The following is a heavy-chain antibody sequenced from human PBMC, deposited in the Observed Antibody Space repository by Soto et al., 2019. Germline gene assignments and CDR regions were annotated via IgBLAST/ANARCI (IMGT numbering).Heavy chain of an antibody. Sequence: ASVKVPWKAFGDTFTTYAITWVRQAPGQGLEWMGWISGYNGNTDYAQKFQGKITMTTDTSTNTVYMELKSLISDDTAVYYCARSGGSSSPLDYWG. CDR3: ARSGGSSSPLDY. CDR2: ISGYNGNT. CDR1: GDTFTTYA. D-gene: IGHD6-6*01. J-gene: IGHJ4*01. V-gene: IGHV1-18*01.